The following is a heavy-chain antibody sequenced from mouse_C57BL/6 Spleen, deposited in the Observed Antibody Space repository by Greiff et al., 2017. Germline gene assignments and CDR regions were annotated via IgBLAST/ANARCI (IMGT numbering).Heavy chain of an antibody. J-gene: IGHJ2*01. CDR3: ARDPYYYGSSSLFDY. Sequence: EVQLQESGPGLVKPSQSLSLTCSVTGYSITSGYYWNWIRQFPGNKLEWMGYISYDGSNNYNPSLKNRISITRDTSKNQFFLKLNSVTTEDTATYYCARDPYYYGSSSLFDYWGQGTTLTVSS. V-gene: IGHV3-6*01. D-gene: IGHD1-1*01. CDR1: GYSITSGYY. CDR2: ISYDGSN.